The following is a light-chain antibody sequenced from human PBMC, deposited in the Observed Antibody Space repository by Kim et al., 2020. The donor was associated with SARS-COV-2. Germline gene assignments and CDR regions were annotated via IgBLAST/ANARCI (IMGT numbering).Light chain of an antibody. V-gene: IGKV3-20*01. CDR2: GAS. J-gene: IGKJ5*01. CDR1: QSVYNNQ. CDR3: QQYGNTRAT. Sequence: EIVLTPSLGTMTLSPGQTATLSCTASQSVYNNQLAWYQQKPGQPPSLLIYGASTRATCIPERFSVSGSGTDFTLAISRLEPEDFAVYYCQQYGNTRATFGQGTRLEIK.